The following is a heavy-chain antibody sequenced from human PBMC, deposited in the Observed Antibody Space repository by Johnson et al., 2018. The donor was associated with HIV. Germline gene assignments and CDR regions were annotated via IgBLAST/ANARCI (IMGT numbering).Heavy chain of an antibody. CDR3: AKDRDYYDAFDI. J-gene: IGHJ3*02. CDR1: GFTFSSYG. V-gene: IGHV3-30*02. Sequence: QVQLVESGGGVVQPGGSLRLSCAASGFTFSSYGMHWVRQAPGKGLEWVAFIRYDGSNKYYIESVKGRFTISRDNSKNTLYLQMNSLRAEDTAVYYCAKDRDYYDAFDIWGQGTMVTVSS. D-gene: IGHD3-10*01. CDR2: IRYDGSNK.